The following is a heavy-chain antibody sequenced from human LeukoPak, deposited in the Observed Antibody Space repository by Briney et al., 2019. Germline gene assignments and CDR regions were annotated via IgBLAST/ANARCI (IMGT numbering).Heavy chain of an antibody. Sequence: GGSLRLSCAASGFTFSNYAMSWVRQAPGKGLEWVSAISASGGSTYYADSVKGRFTISRDNSKSTLYLQMNSLRAEVTAIYYCAKGGGTYYSDTSAYPSLDFWGQGTLVTVSS. CDR2: ISASGGST. V-gene: IGHV3-23*01. D-gene: IGHD3-22*01. CDR1: GFTFSNYA. CDR3: AKGGGTYYSDTSAYPSLDF. J-gene: IGHJ4*02.